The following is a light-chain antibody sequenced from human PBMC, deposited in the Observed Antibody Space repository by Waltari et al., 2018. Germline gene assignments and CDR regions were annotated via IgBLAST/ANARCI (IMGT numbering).Light chain of an antibody. Sequence: DVVMTQTPLSLSVTLGQSASISCRSSQSLLSSDGNTYVSWFHQRAGQSPRRRFYKVSFRDADVPDRIRSSGSDTDCSLEITSVEADDVGLYFCMQGTHGPPLTFGGGTKVEI. CDR2: KVS. CDR1: QSLLSSDGNTY. V-gene: IGKV2-30*01. J-gene: IGKJ4*01. CDR3: MQGTHGPPLT.